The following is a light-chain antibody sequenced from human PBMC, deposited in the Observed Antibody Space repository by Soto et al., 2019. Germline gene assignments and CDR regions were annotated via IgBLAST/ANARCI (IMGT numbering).Light chain of an antibody. V-gene: IGLV2-8*01. Sequence: QSALTQPPSASGSPGQSVTISCTGTSSDVGGYNYVSWYQQHPGKAPKLMIYEVTKRPSGVPDRFSGSKSGNTASLTVSGLLAEDEADYYCYSYAGSHRVFGTGTKVTVL. CDR1: SSDVGGYNY. J-gene: IGLJ1*01. CDR2: EVT. CDR3: YSYAGSHRV.